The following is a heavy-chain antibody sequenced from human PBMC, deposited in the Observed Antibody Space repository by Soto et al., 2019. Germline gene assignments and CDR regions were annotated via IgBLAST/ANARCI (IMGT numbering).Heavy chain of an antibody. V-gene: IGHV3-21*01. J-gene: IGHJ5*01. CDR3: ARDSYSSLFDS. CDR1: GFTPSSFS. CDR2: ITTGNDYI. D-gene: IGHD6-19*01. Sequence: PGGSLRLSCVGSGFTPSSFSMSWVRQTPGKGLEWVSSITTGNDYISYADSVKGRFTISRDNAKNSLFLRMNSLRADDTALYFCARDSYSSLFDSWGQGTLVTVSS.